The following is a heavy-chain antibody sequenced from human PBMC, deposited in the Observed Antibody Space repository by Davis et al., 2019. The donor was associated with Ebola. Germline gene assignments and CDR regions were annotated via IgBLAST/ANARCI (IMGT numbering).Heavy chain of an antibody. V-gene: IGHV3-48*02. J-gene: IGHJ3*02. CDR2: IGTRGDPT. CDR1: GLTFSSYT. CDR3: VRDYLFALDI. Sequence: PGGSLRLSCAASGLTFSSYTMNWVRQAPGKGLEWVSYIGTRGDPTVYADSVKGRFTVSRDDANNSLFLLMNSLRDEDTAIYYCVRDYLFALDIWGQGTMVTVSS.